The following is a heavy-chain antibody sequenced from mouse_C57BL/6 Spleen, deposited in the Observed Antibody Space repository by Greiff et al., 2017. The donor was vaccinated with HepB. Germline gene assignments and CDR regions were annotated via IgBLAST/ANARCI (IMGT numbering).Heavy chain of an antibody. J-gene: IGHJ4*01. Sequence: EVKLVESGGGLVKPGGSLKLSCAASGFTFSSYAMSWVRQTPEKRLEWVATISDGGSYTYYPDNVKGRFTISRDNAKNNLYLQMSHLKSEDTAMYYCARDVTTVAMDYWGQGTSVTVSS. V-gene: IGHV5-4*01. CDR1: GFTFSSYA. CDR3: ARDVTTVAMDY. CDR2: ISDGGSYT. D-gene: IGHD1-1*01.